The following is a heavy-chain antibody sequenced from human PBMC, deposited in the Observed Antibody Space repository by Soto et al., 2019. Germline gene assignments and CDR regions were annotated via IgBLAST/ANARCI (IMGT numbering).Heavy chain of an antibody. Sequence: QVQLVESGGGVVQPGRSLRLSCAASGFTFSSYAMHWVRQAPGKGLEWVAVISYDGSNKYYADSVKGRFTISRDNSKNTLYLQMNSLRAEDTAVYYCASRVGGPGGRTNRVTWYFDLWGRGTLVTVSS. CDR1: GFTFSSYA. CDR3: ASRVGGPGGRTNRVTWYFDL. CDR2: ISYDGSNK. D-gene: IGHD1-26*01. V-gene: IGHV3-30-3*01. J-gene: IGHJ2*01.